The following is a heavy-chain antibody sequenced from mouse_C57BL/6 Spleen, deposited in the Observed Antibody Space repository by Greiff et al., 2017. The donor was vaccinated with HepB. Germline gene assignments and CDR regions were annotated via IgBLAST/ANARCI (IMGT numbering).Heavy chain of an antibody. D-gene: IGHD2-4*01. CDR2: IYPRSGNT. V-gene: IGHV1-81*01. CDR3: ARSMEESYDYWFAY. Sequence: VQLQQSGAELARPGASVKLSCKASGYTFTSYGISWVKQRTGQGLEWIGEIYPRSGNTYYNEKFKGKATLTADKSSSTAYMELRRLTSEDSAVYFCARSMEESYDYWFAYWGQGTLVTVSA. CDR1: GYTFTSYG. J-gene: IGHJ3*01.